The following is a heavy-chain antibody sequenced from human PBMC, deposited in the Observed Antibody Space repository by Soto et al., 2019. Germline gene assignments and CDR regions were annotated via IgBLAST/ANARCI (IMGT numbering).Heavy chain of an antibody. J-gene: IGHJ4*02. CDR1: GFTFSNYA. CDR3: AKERLIVGTYTPDY. CDR2: ISGSGGST. D-gene: IGHD3-16*01. Sequence: VQLLESGGGLVQPGGSLRLSCAASGFTFSNYAMNWVRQAPGMGLEWVSVISGSGGSTYYADSVKGRFTISRDNSKNTLFLQMNNLRAEDTAVYYCAKERLIVGTYTPDYWGQGALVTVSS. V-gene: IGHV3-23*01.